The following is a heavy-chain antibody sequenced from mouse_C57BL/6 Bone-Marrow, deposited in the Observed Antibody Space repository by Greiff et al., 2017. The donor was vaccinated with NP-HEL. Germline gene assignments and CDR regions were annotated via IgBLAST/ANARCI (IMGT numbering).Heavy chain of an antibody. CDR2: ISDGGSYT. Sequence: EVKVVESGGGLVKPGGSLKLSCAASGFTFSSYAMSWVRQTPEKRLEWVATISDGGSYTYYPDNVKGRFTISRDNAKNNLYLQMSHLKSEDTAMYYCARDRVTTVVATNFDYWGQGTTLTVSS. CDR1: GFTFSSYA. D-gene: IGHD1-1*01. CDR3: ARDRVTTVVATNFDY. J-gene: IGHJ2*01. V-gene: IGHV5-4*01.